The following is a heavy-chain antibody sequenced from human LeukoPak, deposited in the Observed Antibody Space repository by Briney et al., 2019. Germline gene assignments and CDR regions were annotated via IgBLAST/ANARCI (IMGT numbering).Heavy chain of an antibody. J-gene: IGHJ4*02. V-gene: IGHV1-46*01. CDR1: GYTFTSYY. CDR2: INPSSGST. Sequence: ASVKVSCRASGYTFTSYYIHWVRQAPGQGLEWMGVINPSSGSTTYAQNFQGRVTMTRYTSTTTVYMELTSLRSEDTAVYFCARASTSGRRFDFWGQGTLVTVSS. D-gene: IGHD1-26*01. CDR3: ARASTSGRRFDF.